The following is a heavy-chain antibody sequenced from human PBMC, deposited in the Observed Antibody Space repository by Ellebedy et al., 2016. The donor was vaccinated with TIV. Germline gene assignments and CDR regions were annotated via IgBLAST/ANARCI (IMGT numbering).Heavy chain of an antibody. Sequence: GESLKISCAASGFTFSTYWMHWVRQAPGKGLVWVSRINIDGSITTYADSVKGRFTISRDNAKNTLYLQMDSLRAEDTAVYYCAILDWRIYSDSSPARGYWGQGTLVIVSS. CDR2: INIDGSIT. CDR1: GFTFSTYW. V-gene: IGHV3-74*01. CDR3: AILDWRIYSDSSPARGY. D-gene: IGHD6-6*01. J-gene: IGHJ4*02.